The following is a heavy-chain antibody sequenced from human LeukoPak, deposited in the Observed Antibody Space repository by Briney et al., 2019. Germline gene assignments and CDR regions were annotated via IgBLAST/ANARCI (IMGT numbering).Heavy chain of an antibody. Sequence: GGSLRLSCAASGFTFSSYWMSWVRQAPGKWLEWVANIKQDGSEKYYVDSVKGRFTISRDNAKNSLYLQMNSLRAEDTAVYYCARDTWEYSSSSGDFDYWGQGTLVTVSS. V-gene: IGHV3-7*01. J-gene: IGHJ4*02. CDR1: GFTFSSYW. CDR2: IKQDGSEK. D-gene: IGHD6-6*01. CDR3: ARDTWEYSSSSGDFDY.